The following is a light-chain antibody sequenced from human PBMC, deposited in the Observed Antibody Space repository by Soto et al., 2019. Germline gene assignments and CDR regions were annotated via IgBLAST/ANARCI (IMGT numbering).Light chain of an antibody. CDR1: QSVSIL. CDR2: GAF. CDR3: QQYGSLIT. V-gene: IGKV3-20*01. J-gene: IGKJ5*01. Sequence: IVLTQSPGTLSLSPGERTTLSCRASQSVSILLAWYQQKPGQAPRLLIYGAFSRATDIPDRFSGSGSGTDFTLTINRLEPEDSAVYYCQQYGSLITFGQGTRLEIK.